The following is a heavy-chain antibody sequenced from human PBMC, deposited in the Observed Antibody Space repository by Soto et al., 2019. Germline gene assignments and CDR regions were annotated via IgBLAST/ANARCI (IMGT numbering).Heavy chain of an antibody. CDR1: GFIADDYA. D-gene: IGHD4-17*01. CDR3: AKDMKWGWMTTIHYFDS. V-gene: IGHV3-9*02. CDR2: ISSNSETT. J-gene: IGHJ4*02. Sequence: EMQLVESGGGLVQPGRSLRLSCVGSGFIADDYAMHWVRQPPGKGLEWVSGISSNSETTNYADSVKGRFTISRDNAKNSLFLQMNSLRPEGTALYYCAKDMKWGWMTTIHYFDSWGQGTLVTVSS.